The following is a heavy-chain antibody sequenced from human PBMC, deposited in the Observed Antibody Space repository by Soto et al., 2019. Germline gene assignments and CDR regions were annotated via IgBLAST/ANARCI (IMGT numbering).Heavy chain of an antibody. V-gene: IGHV4-59*01. CDR3: AILGYESPYNWFDP. D-gene: IGHD5-12*01. CDR2: IYYSGST. CDR1: GDSISSYY. Sequence: QVQLQESGPGLVKPSETLSLTCTVSGDSISSYYWSWIRQPPGKGLEWIGYIYYSGSTDYNPSLKTRVTISVDTSKNQFSLKLSSVTAADTAIYYCAILGYESPYNWFDPWGQGTLVTVSS. J-gene: IGHJ5*02.